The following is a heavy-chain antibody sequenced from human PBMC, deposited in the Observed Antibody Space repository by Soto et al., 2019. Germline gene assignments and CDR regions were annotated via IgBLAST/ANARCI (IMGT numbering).Heavy chain of an antibody. CDR1: GGSISSYY. D-gene: IGHD3-10*01. CDR3: ARDSIWXGELLGPFDYYYYGMDV. CDR2: IYYSGST. Sequence: SVTLSLTCTVSGGSISSYYWSWIRQPPGKGLEWIGYIYYSGSTNYNPSLKSRVTISVDTSKNQFSLKLSSVTAADTAVYYCARDSIWXGELLGPFDYYYYGMDVWGQGTTVTVSS. V-gene: IGHV4-59*01. J-gene: IGHJ6*02.